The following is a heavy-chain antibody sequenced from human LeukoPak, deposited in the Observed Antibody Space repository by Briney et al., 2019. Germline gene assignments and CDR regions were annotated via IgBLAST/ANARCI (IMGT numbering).Heavy chain of an antibody. CDR3: AGLNMVRGVP. Sequence: SETLSLTCSVSGGSISGYYWSWIRQPPGKGLEWIGEINHSGSTNYNPSLKSRVTISVDTSKNQFSLKLSSVTAADTAVYYCAGLNMVRGVPWGQGTLVTVSS. CDR1: GGSISGYY. D-gene: IGHD3-10*01. CDR2: INHSGST. V-gene: IGHV4-34*01. J-gene: IGHJ5*02.